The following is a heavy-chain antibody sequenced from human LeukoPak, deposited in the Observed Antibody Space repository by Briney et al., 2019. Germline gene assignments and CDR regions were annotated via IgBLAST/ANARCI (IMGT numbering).Heavy chain of an antibody. V-gene: IGHV3-7*01. CDR3: AREDDWNYEDY. CDR1: GFIFSNYW. CDR2: IKQDGSEK. Sequence: GGSLRLSCAASGFIFSNYWMSWVRQAPGKGLEWVANIKQDGSEKYYVDSVKGRFTISRDNAKNSLYLRMNSLRAEDTAIYYCAREDDWNYEDYWGQGTLVTVSS. J-gene: IGHJ4*02. D-gene: IGHD1-7*01.